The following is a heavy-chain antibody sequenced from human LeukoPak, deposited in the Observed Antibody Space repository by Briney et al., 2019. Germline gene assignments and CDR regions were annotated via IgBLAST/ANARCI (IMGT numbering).Heavy chain of an antibody. D-gene: IGHD3-16*01. J-gene: IGHJ4*02. CDR3: ARLRGGAWEYFDY. V-gene: IGHV4-34*01. CDR2: INHSGST. CDR1: GGSFSGYY. Sequence: SETLSLTCAVYGGSFSGYYWSWIRQPPGKGLEWIGEINHSGSTNYNPSLKSRVTISVDTSKNQFSLNLSSVTAADTAVYYCARLRGGAWEYFDYWGQGTLVTVSS.